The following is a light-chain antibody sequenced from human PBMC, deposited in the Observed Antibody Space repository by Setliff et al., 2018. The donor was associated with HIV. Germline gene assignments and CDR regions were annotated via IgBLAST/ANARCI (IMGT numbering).Light chain of an antibody. V-gene: IGLV2-23*02. Sequence: QSALTQPASVSGSPGQSITISCTGTSSDVGGYNFVSWYQQHPGKAPKLIIYEVIKRPSGTSDRFSGSRSGNTASLTISGLQAKDEADYYCCSYAGTRFFYIFGSGTKVTVL. J-gene: IGLJ1*01. CDR1: SSDVGGYNF. CDR2: EVI. CDR3: CSYAGTRFFYI.